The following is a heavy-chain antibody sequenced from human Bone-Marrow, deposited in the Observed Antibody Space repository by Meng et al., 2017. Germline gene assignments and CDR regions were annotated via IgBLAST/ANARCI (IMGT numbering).Heavy chain of an antibody. J-gene: IGHJ6*02. V-gene: IGHV1-69*06. CDR1: GGTFSSYA. CDR2: IIPIFGTA. Sequence: SVKVSCKASGGTFSSYAISWVRQAPGQGLEWMGGIIPIFGTANYAQKFQGRVTITADKSTSTAYMELSSLRSEDTAVYYCANRRSGYYYYGMDVWGQGTTVTVSS. D-gene: IGHD3-10*01. CDR3: ANRRSGYYYYGMDV.